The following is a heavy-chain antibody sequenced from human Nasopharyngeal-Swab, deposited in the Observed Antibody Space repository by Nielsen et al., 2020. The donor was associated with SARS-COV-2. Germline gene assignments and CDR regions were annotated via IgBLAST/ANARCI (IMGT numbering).Heavy chain of an antibody. J-gene: IGHJ4*02. CDR3: AKLYSSGWYLGY. V-gene: IGHV3-9*01. D-gene: IGHD6-19*01. CDR1: GFTFDDYA. CDR2: ISWNSGSI. Sequence: SLKISCVASGFTFDDYAMHWVRQAPGKGLEWVSGISWNSGSIGYADSVKGRFTISRDNAKNSLYLQMNSLRAEDTALYYCAKLYSSGWYLGYWGQGTLVTVSS.